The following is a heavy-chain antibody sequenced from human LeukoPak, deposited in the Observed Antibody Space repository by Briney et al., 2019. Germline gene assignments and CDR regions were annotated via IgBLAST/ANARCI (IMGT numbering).Heavy chain of an antibody. CDR1: GYTFTGYY. D-gene: IGHD3-10*01. CDR2: INPNSGGT. V-gene: IGHV1-2*02. J-gene: IGHJ6*03. CDR3: ARGDTRGAESYYYYYYMDV. Sequence: ASVKVSCKASGYTFTGYYMHWVRQAPGQGLEWIGWINPNSGGTNYAQKFQGRVTMTRDSSISTAYMELSRLRSDDTAVYYCARGDTRGAESYYYYYYMDVWGKGTTVSVSS.